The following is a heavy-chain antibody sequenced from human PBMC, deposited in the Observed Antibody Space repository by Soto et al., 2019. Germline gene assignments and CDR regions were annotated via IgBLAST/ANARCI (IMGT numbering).Heavy chain of an antibody. Sequence: QLQLQESGSGLVKPSQTLSLTCAVSGGSISSGGYSWSWIRQPPGKGLEWIGYIYHSGSTYYHPSLTRRVTISVDRSKNQPSLTLRSVTSADTPVYSCARTPDSWGQGTMATVSS. V-gene: IGHV4-30-2*01. CDR1: GGSISSGGYS. J-gene: IGHJ3*02. CDR3: ARTPDS. CDR2: IYHSGST.